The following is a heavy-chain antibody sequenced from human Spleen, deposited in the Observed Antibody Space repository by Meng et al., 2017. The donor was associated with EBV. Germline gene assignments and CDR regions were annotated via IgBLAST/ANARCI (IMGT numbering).Heavy chain of an antibody. CDR2: VHYTGST. J-gene: IGHJ5*02. Sequence: QRQRREPGPAEVKPSEPLSLTSTASGDSSSIFSYWGWIRRPPGRGLEWIGSVHYTGSTYYSPSLKSRVTVSVDTSKNQFSLRLTSVTAADTAVYYCARPFPSWQSPRLDPFGAWGQGTLVTVSS. CDR1: GDSSSIFSY. D-gene: IGHD6-19*01. CDR3: ARPFPSWQSPRLDPFGA. V-gene: IGHV4-39*01.